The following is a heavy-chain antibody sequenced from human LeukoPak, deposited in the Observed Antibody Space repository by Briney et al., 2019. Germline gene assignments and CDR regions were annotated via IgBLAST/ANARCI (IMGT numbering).Heavy chain of an antibody. Sequence: GASVKVSCKASGGTFSSYAINWVRQATGQGLEWMGWMNPNSGNTGYAQKFQGRVTMTRNTSISTAYMELSSLRSEDTAVYYCARSSTRRGYDILTGYYRYYYYMDVWGKGTTVTISS. V-gene: IGHV1-8*02. CDR3: ARSSTRRGYDILTGYYRYYYYMDV. CDR2: MNPNSGNT. D-gene: IGHD3-9*01. CDR1: GGTFSSYA. J-gene: IGHJ6*03.